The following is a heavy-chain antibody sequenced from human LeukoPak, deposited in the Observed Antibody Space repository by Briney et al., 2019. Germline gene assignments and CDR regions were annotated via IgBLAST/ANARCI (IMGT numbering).Heavy chain of an antibody. D-gene: IGHD4-17*01. CDR2: ISSSSSTT. Sequence: PGGSLRLSCGFTFSPYSMNWVRQAPGKGLEWVSYISSSSSTTHYADSVKGRFTISRDNTKNSLYLQMNSLRVEDTAMYYCARDRGGDYALVYWGQGTLVTVSS. CDR3: ARDRGGDYALVY. CDR1: FTFSPYS. J-gene: IGHJ4*02. V-gene: IGHV3-48*01.